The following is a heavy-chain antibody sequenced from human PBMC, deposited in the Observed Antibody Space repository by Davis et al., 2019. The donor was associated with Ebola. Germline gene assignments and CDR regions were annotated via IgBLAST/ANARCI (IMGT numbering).Heavy chain of an antibody. Sequence: GGSLRLSCAASGFRFSSYGMNWVRQAPGHGLEWVAYIRYDESKKYYADSVKGRLTVSRDNSRNTLYLQMNSLRGEDTAMYYCAKDLGYSSGWRTFDYWGQGTLVTVSS. CDR2: IRYDESKK. CDR3: AKDLGYSSGWRTFDY. CDR1: GFRFSSYG. V-gene: IGHV3-30*02. J-gene: IGHJ4*02. D-gene: IGHD6-19*01.